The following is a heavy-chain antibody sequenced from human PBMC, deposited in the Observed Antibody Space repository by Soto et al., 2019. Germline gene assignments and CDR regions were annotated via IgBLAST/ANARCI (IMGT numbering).Heavy chain of an antibody. J-gene: IGHJ3*02. Sequence: QVQLVQSGAEVKKPGASVKVSCKASGYTFTSYAMHWVRQAPGQRLEWMGWINAGNGNTKYSQKFQGRVTITRDTSARTDYMELSSLRSEDTAVYYCARDGGEDIAVGFFFAFDIWGQGTMVTVSS. V-gene: IGHV1-3*01. CDR1: GYTFTSYA. CDR3: ARDGGEDIAVGFFFAFDI. D-gene: IGHD6-19*01. CDR2: INAGNGNT.